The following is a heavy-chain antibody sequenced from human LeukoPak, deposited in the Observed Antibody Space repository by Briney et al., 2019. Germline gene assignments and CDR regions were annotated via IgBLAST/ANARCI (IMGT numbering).Heavy chain of an antibody. CDR3: ASDVGYARQ. Sequence: KPSETLSLTCSVSGGSISGYYWSWLRQPAGKGLEWIGRLYASGSTYYNPSLKSRVTMSVDTSRNQFSLKLTSVTAADAAVYYCASDVGYARQWGQGTLVSVSS. CDR2: LYASGST. V-gene: IGHV4-4*07. D-gene: IGHD5-12*01. CDR1: GGSISGYY. J-gene: IGHJ4*02.